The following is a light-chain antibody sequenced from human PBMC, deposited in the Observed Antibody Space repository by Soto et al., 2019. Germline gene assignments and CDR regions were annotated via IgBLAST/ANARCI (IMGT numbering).Light chain of an antibody. V-gene: IGKV1-12*01. CDR3: QQANSFPRG. CDR2: AAS. J-gene: IGKJ2*01. Sequence: DSQMSQSPSSVSASVRYRVTITCRASQGIGSGLAWYQQKPGKAPKLLISAASSLQSGVPSRFSGSGSGTDFTLTISSLPPEDLATYHCQQANSFPRGFGQGTKLEIK. CDR1: QGIGSG.